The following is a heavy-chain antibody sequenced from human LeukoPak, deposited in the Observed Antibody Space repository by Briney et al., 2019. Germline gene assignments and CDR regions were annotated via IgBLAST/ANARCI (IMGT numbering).Heavy chain of an antibody. CDR1: GFSFNSYW. V-gene: IGHV3-74*01. Sequence: PGGSLRLSCAASGFSFNSYWMHWVRQAPGKGLVWVSGVNRDGSYTNYADAVKGRFTISRDNAKNTLYLQMNSLRAEDTAVYYCARDLKSAFDYWGQGTLATVSS. CDR3: ARDLKSAFDY. CDR2: VNRDGSYT. J-gene: IGHJ4*02.